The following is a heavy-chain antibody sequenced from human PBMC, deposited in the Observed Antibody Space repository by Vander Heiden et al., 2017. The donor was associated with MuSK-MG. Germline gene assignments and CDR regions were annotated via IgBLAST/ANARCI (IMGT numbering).Heavy chain of an antibody. CDR1: GGSFSGYY. J-gene: IGHJ5*02. Sequence: QVQLQQWGAGLLKPSETLSLTCAVYGGSFSGYYWSWIRQPPGKGLEWIGEINHSGSTNYNPSLKSRVTISVDTSKNQFSLKLSSVTAADTAVYYCAREGVVPLGGGNWFDPWGQGTLVTVSS. V-gene: IGHV4-34*01. CDR2: INHSGST. D-gene: IGHD2-2*01. CDR3: AREGVVPLGGGNWFDP.